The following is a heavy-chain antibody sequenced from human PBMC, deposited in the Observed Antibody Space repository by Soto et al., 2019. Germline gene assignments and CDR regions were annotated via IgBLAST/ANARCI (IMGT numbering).Heavy chain of an antibody. V-gene: IGHV4-34*01. CDR3: ASGGYYYGSDYYYYMDV. Sequence: SETLSLTCAVYGGSFSGYYWSWIRQPPGKGLEWIGEINHSGSTNYNPSLKSRVTISVDTSKNQFSLKLSSVTAADTAVYYCASGGYYYGSDYYYYMDVWGKGTTVTVSS. CDR2: INHSGST. J-gene: IGHJ6*03. D-gene: IGHD3-10*01. CDR1: GGSFSGYY.